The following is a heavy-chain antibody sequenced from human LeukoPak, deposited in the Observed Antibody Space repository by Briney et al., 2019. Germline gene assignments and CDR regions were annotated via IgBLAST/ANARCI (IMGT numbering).Heavy chain of an antibody. J-gene: IGHJ4*02. V-gene: IGHV1-69*13. CDR2: IIPIFGTA. CDR3: ARGDYGDEYYFDY. D-gene: IGHD4-17*01. Sequence: SVTVSCTASGYTFTSYGISWVRQAPGQGLEWMGGIIPIFGTANYAQKFQGRVTITADESTSTAYMELSSLRSEDTAVYYCARGDYGDEYYFDYWGQGTLVTVSS. CDR1: GYTFTSYG.